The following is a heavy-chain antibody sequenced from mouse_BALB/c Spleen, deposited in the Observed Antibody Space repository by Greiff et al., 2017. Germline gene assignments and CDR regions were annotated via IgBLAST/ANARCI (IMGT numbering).Heavy chain of an antibody. CDR1: GYTFTDYN. D-gene: IGHD1-1*01. V-gene: IGHV1-18*01. J-gene: IGHJ4*01. CDR3: ARSIYGSSYPYAMDY. CDR2: INPNNGGT. Sequence: EVQLQESGPELVKPGASVKIPCKASGYTFTDYNMDWVKQSHGKSLEWIGDINPNNGGTIYNQKFKGMATLTVDKSSSTAYMELRSLTSEDTAVYYCARSIYGSSYPYAMDYWGQGTSVTVSS.